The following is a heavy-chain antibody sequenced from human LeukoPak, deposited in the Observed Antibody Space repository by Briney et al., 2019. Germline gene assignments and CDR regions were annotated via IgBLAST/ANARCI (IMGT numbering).Heavy chain of an antibody. CDR2: ISAYNGNT. Sequence: ASVKVSCKASGYTFTSYGISWVRQAPGQGLEWMGWISAYNGNTNYAQKRQGRVTMTTDTSTSTAYMELRSLRSDDTAVYYCARRKRFGELLSVNYYYYGMDVWGKGTTVTVSS. CDR1: GYTFTSYG. V-gene: IGHV1-18*04. D-gene: IGHD3-10*01. J-gene: IGHJ6*04. CDR3: ARRKRFGELLSVNYYYYGMDV.